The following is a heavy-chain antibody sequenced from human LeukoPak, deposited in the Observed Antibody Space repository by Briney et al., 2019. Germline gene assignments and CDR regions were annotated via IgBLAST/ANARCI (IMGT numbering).Heavy chain of an antibody. Sequence: SETLSLTCTVSGGSISSSSYYWGWIRQPPAKGLEWIGSVFYSGSSYYNPSLKSRVTISVDTSKNQFSLKLSSVTAADTAVYYCAREKSGYYAFDYWGQGTLVTVSS. D-gene: IGHD3-22*01. V-gene: IGHV4-39*07. CDR3: AREKSGYYAFDY. J-gene: IGHJ4*02. CDR2: VFYSGSS. CDR1: GGSISSSSYY.